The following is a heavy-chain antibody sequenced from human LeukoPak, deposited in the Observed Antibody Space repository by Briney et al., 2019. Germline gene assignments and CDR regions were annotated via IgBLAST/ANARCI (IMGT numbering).Heavy chain of an antibody. CDR2: INPNSGGT. Sequence: ASVKVSCKASGYTFTGYYMHWVRQAPGQGLEWRGWINPNSGGTNYAQKVQGWVTMTRDTSISTAYMELSRLRSDDTAVYYCARGRIVVVPAATPAYYFDYWGQGTLVTVSS. CDR3: ARGRIVVVPAATPAYYFDY. CDR1: GYTFTGYY. D-gene: IGHD2-2*01. J-gene: IGHJ4*02. V-gene: IGHV1-2*04.